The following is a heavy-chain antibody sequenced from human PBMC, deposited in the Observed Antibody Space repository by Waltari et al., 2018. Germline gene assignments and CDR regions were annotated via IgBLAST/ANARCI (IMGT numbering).Heavy chain of an antibody. Sequence: QVQLVQSGAEVKKPGSSVKVSCKASGGTFSSYAISWVRQAPGQGLEWMGGIIPIFGTANYAQKFQGRVTITADESTSTAYMELSSLRSEDTAVYYCARDLSYGYAPGAGGLDYWGQGTLVTVSS. V-gene: IGHV1-69*01. D-gene: IGHD5-18*01. CDR3: ARDLSYGYAPGAGGLDY. CDR2: IIPIFGTA. CDR1: GGTFSSYA. J-gene: IGHJ4*02.